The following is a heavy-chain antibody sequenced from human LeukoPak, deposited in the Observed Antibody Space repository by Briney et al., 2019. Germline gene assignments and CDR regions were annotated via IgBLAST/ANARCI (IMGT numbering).Heavy chain of an antibody. J-gene: IGHJ6*03. D-gene: IGHD3-10*01. CDR3: ARAVMVRGVLRGDYYYYMDV. CDR2: ISAYNGNT. Sequence: ASVKVSCKASGYTFTSYGISWVRQAPGQGLEWMGWISAYNGNTNYAQKRQGRVTMTTDTSTSTAYMELRSLRSDDTAVYYCARAVMVRGVLRGDYYYYMDVWGKGTTVTISS. CDR1: GYTFTSYG. V-gene: IGHV1-18*01.